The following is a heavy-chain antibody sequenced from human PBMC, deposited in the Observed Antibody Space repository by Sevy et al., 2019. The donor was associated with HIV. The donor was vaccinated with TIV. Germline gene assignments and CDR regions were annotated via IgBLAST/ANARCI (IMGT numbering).Heavy chain of an antibody. Sequence: SETLSLTCTVSGGSITSLYWNWIRQPPGKGLEWIANIYYNGHINYNPSLTSRATLSLDTSKNQFSRRMSSVTAADTAMYYCAGENAWGRGYSWGQGTLVTVSS. D-gene: IGHD1-26*01. CDR1: GGSITSLY. V-gene: IGHV4-59*08. J-gene: IGHJ4*02. CDR2: IYYNGHI. CDR3: AGENAWGRGYS.